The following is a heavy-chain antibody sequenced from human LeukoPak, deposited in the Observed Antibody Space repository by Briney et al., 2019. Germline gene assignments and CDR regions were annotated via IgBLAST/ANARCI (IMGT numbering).Heavy chain of an antibody. CDR2: ISSSGRTT. CDR1: GFTFGNYG. Sequence: GGSLRLSCAASGFTFGNYGMNWVRQAPGKGLEWVSYISSSGRTTHYADSVKGRFTISRDNAKNSLYLQLSSLRVEDTAVYYCARDLGTSAITGYWGQGTLVTVSS. V-gene: IGHV3-48*03. D-gene: IGHD7-27*01. CDR3: ARDLGTSAITGY. J-gene: IGHJ4*02.